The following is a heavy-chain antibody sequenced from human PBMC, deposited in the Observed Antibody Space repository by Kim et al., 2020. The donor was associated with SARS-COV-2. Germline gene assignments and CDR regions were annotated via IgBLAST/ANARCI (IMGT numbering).Heavy chain of an antibody. D-gene: IGHD6-13*01. V-gene: IGHV4-39*01. J-gene: IGHJ5*02. CDR3: ARPRQLGGWFDP. Sequence: YNPYLKRRVTLSVDTSKNQFSLKLSSVTAADTAVYYCARPRQLGGWFDPWGQGTLVTVSS.